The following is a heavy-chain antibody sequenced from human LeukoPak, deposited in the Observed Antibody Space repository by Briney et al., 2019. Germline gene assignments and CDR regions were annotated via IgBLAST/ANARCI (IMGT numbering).Heavy chain of an antibody. D-gene: IGHD3-16*02. Sequence: SETLSLTCTVSGGSISSYYWSWTRQPPGKGLEWIGYIYYSGSTNYNPSLKSRVTISVDTSKNQFSLKLSSVTAADTAVYYCARIVRGQIDYWGQGTLVTVSS. CDR2: IYYSGST. CDR3: ARIVRGQIDY. V-gene: IGHV4-59*08. J-gene: IGHJ4*02. CDR1: GGSISSYY.